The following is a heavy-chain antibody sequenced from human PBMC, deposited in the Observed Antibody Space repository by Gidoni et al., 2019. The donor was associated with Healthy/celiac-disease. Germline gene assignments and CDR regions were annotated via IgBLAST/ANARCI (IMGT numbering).Heavy chain of an antibody. V-gene: IGHV3-74*01. J-gene: IGHJ4*02. CDR2: INSDGSST. Sequence: EVQLVESGGGLVQPGGSLRLSCAASGFTFSSYWMHWVRQAPGKGLVWVSRINSDGSSTSYADSVKGRFTISRDNAKNTLYLQMNSLRAEDTAVYYCARGTENYCSGGSCYPNFDYWGQGTLVTVSS. CDR1: GFTFSSYW. CDR3: ARGTENYCSGGSCYPNFDY. D-gene: IGHD2-15*01.